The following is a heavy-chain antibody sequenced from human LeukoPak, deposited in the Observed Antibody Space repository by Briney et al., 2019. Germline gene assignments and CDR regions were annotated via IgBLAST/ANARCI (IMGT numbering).Heavy chain of an antibody. D-gene: IGHD1-26*01. CDR1: GYTLTSYG. Sequence: ASVKVSCKASGYTLTSYGISWVRQAPGQGLEWMGWISAYNGNTDYAQKLQGRVTMTTDTSTSTAYMELRSLRSDDTAVYYCARNPIVGALFDYWGQGTLVTVSS. CDR3: ARNPIVGALFDY. J-gene: IGHJ4*02. CDR2: ISAYNGNT. V-gene: IGHV1-18*01.